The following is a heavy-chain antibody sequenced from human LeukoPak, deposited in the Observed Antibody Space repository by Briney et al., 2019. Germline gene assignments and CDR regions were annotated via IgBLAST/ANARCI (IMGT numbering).Heavy chain of an antibody. CDR2: IYYSGST. CDR3: ARAGVDYGDYDRTPYYFDY. CDR1: GGSISSYY. V-gene: IGHV4-59*01. J-gene: IGHJ4*02. D-gene: IGHD4-17*01. Sequence: PSETLSLTCTVSGGSISSYYWSWIRQPPGKGLEWIGYIYYSGSTNYNPSLKSRVTISVDTSKNQFSLKLSSVTAADTAVYYCARAGVDYGDYDRTPYYFDYWGQGTLVTVSS.